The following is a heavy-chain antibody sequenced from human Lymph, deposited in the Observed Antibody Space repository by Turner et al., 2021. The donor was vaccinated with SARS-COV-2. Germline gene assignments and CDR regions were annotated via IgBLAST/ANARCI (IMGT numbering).Heavy chain of an antibody. V-gene: IGHV3-15*01. Sequence: VQLVESGGGLVMPGGSLRLSCAASGFTCSNAWMTWVRQATGKGLEWVSRINTKTDGGTTDYAAPVKGRFTISRDDSKNTLYLQMNSLKTEYTAVYYCTTHAALDYWGQGTLVTVSS. CDR2: INTKTDGGTT. CDR1: GFTCSNAW. CDR3: TTHAALDY. J-gene: IGHJ4*02. D-gene: IGHD6-13*01.